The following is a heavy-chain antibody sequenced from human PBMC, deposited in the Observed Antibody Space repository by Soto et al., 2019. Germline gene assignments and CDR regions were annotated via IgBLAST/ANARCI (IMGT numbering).Heavy chain of an antibody. CDR1: GFTFTSSA. D-gene: IGHD3-22*01. Sequence: SVKVSCKASGFTFTSSAFQWVRQARGQRLEWIGWIAVGSGYTNYAQRFQDRVTLTRDMSTATTYMELSRLTSEDTAVYYCARGPLTYYYDSSGYYSFDYWGQGTLVTVSS. CDR2: IAVGSGYT. CDR3: ARGPLTYYYDSSGYYSFDY. V-gene: IGHV1-58*01. J-gene: IGHJ4*02.